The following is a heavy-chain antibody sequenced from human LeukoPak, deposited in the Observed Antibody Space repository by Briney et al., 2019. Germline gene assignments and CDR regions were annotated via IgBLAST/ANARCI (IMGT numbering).Heavy chain of an antibody. J-gene: IGHJ3*02. V-gene: IGHV3-66*01. D-gene: IGHD3-22*01. Sequence: PGGSLRLSCAASGFTVSSNYMSWVRQAPGKGLEWVSVIYSGGSTYYADSVKGRFTISRDNSKNTLYLQMNSLRAEDTAVYYCAREGYYYDGAFDIWGQGTMVTVSS. CDR3: AREGYYYDGAFDI. CDR2: IYSGGST. CDR1: GFTVSSNY.